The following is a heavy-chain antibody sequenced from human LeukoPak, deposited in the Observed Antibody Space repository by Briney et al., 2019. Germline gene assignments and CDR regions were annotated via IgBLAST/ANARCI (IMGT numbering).Heavy chain of an antibody. CDR3: ARVSGSWSRSYYFDY. Sequence: SETLSLTCTVSGGSISSYYWSWIRQPAGKGLEWIGRIYTSGSTNYNPSLKSRVTMSVDTSKNQFSLKLSSVTAADTAVYYCARVSGSWSRSYYFDYRGQGTLVTVSS. CDR2: IYTSGST. V-gene: IGHV4-4*07. D-gene: IGHD6-13*01. J-gene: IGHJ4*02. CDR1: GGSISSYY.